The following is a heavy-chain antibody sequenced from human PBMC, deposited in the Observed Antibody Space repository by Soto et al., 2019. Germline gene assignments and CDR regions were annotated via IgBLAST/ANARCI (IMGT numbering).Heavy chain of an antibody. D-gene: IGHD7-27*01. J-gene: IGHJ4*02. CDR2: IIPIFGTA. V-gene: IGHV1-69*05. Sequence: QVQLVQSGAEVKKPGSSVKVSCKASGGTFSSYAISWVRQAPGQGLEWMGGIIPIFGTANYAQKFQGRVTINRGESKSTDYMGLGSLRSEDTGVYSCGAGLGMGYFGYWGQGTLVTVSS. CDR3: GAGLGMGYFGY. CDR1: GGTFSSYA.